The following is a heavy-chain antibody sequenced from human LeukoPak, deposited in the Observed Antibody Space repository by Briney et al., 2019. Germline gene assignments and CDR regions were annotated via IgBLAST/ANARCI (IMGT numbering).Heavy chain of an antibody. Sequence: PWEPLSLTCTVSGGSISSGVYYWSWIRQHPGKGLEWVGYIYYSGSAYSNPSLKSRLTMSVDISKNQFSLKLSSVTAADTAVYYCARGVKGLRGVFDIWGQGTMVTVSS. CDR3: ARGVKGLRGVFDI. CDR1: GGSISSGVYY. V-gene: IGHV4-31*03. CDR2: IYYSGSA. J-gene: IGHJ3*02. D-gene: IGHD3-10*01.